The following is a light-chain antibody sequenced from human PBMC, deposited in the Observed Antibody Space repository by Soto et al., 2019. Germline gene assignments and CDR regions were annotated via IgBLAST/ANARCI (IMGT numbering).Light chain of an antibody. J-gene: IGKJ1*01. V-gene: IGKV2-28*01. CDR1: QSLLHSNGYNY. CDR3: MQPLQSWT. Sequence: DIVMTQSPLSLPVTPGEPASISCRSSQSLLHSNGYNYLDWYLQKPGQSPQLLIYLGSNRASGVPDRFSGSVSGTDFTLEISRVEAEDVGVYYCMQPLQSWTFGQGTKVEIK. CDR2: LGS.